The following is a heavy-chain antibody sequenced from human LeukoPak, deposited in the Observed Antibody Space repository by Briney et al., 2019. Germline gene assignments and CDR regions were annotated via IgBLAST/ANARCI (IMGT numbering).Heavy chain of an antibody. J-gene: IGHJ3*02. CDR3: ARGRERVQTGPEDAFDI. Sequence: GASVKVSCKASGGTFSSYAISWVRQAPGQGLEWMGGIIPIFGTANYAQKFQGRVTITTDESTSTAYMELSSLRSEDTAVYYCARGRERVQTGPEDAFDIWGQGTMVTVSS. D-gene: IGHD5-24*01. CDR1: GGTFSSYA. V-gene: IGHV1-69*05. CDR2: IIPIFGTA.